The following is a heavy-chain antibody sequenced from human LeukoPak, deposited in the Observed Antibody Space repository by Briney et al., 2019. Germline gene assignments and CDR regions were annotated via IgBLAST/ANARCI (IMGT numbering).Heavy chain of an antibody. V-gene: IGHV4-39*07. CDR2: IYYSGST. CDR3: ARYCCGGSCYSDLFDY. Sequence: SETLSLTCTVSGGSISSSSYYWGWIRQPPGKGLEWIGSIYYSGSTYYNPSLKSRVTISVDTSKNQFSLKLSSVTAADTAVYYCARYCCGGSCYSDLFDYWGQGTLVTVSS. D-gene: IGHD2-15*01. CDR1: GGSISSSSYY. J-gene: IGHJ4*02.